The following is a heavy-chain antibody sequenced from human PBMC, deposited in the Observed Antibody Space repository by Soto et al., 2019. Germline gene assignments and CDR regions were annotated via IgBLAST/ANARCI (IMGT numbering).Heavy chain of an antibody. Sequence: QVQLVESGGGVVQPGRSLRLSCAASGFTFSSYAMHWVRQAPGKGLEWVAVISYDGSNKYYADYVKGRFTISRDNSNNTLYLQMNSLRAEDTAVYYCARGPTVVTTAYYFDYWGQGTRVTVSS. D-gene: IGHD4-17*01. CDR2: ISYDGSNK. V-gene: IGHV3-30-3*01. CDR1: GFTFSSYA. J-gene: IGHJ4*02. CDR3: ARGPTVVTTAYYFDY.